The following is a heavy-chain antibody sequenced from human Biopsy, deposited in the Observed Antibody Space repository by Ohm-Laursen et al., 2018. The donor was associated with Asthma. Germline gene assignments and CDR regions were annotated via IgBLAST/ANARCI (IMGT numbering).Heavy chain of an antibody. Sequence: HTLSLTCTVSGGSISSGGYSWSWIRQPPGKGLEWIGYIYHSGSTYYNPSLKSRVTISVDRSKNQFSLKLSSVTAADTAVYYCARVKDGYNFDYWGQGTLVTVSS. CDR3: ARVKDGYNFDY. V-gene: IGHV4-30-2*01. CDR2: IYHSGST. D-gene: IGHD5-24*01. CDR1: GGSISSGGYS. J-gene: IGHJ4*02.